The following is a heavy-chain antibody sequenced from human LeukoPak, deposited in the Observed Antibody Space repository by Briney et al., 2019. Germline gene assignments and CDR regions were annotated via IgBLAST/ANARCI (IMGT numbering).Heavy chain of an antibody. J-gene: IGHJ4*02. Sequence: KSSETLSLTCTVSGGSISTYHWSWIRQPPGKGLEWIGYIYYSGSTYYNPSLKSRVTISVDTSKNQFSLKLSSVTAADTAVYYCARGMDYGDYAYWGQGTLVTVSS. D-gene: IGHD4-17*01. CDR1: GGSISTYH. CDR2: IYYSGST. V-gene: IGHV4-30-4*08. CDR3: ARGMDYGDYAY.